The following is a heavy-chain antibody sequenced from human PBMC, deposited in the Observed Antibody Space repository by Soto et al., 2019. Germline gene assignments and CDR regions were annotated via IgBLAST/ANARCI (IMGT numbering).Heavy chain of an antibody. J-gene: IGHJ4*02. CDR2: IIPIFGTA. CDR1: GGTFSSYA. Sequence: QVQLVQSGAEVKKPGSSVKVSCKASGGTFSSYAISWVRQAPGQGLEWMGGIIPIFGTANYAQKFQGRVTMTTDTSTSTAYMELRSLRSDDTAVYYCARAERYYFDYWGQGTLVTVSS. V-gene: IGHV1-69*06. D-gene: IGHD6-19*01. CDR3: ARAERYYFDY.